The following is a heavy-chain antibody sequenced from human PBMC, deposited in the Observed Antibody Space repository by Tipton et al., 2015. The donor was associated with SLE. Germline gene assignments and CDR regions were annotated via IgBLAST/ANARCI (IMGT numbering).Heavy chain of an antibody. CDR1: GFTFSSYA. CDR2: ISYDGSNK. J-gene: IGHJ6*03. Sequence: SLRLSCAASGFTFSSYAMHWVRQAPGKGLEWVAVISYDGSNKYYADSVKGRFTTSRDKSKNTLYLQMNSLRSEDTAVYYCAGVALSYYMDVWGKGTTVSVSS. V-gene: IGHV3-30*04. CDR3: AGVALSYYMDV. D-gene: IGHD2/OR15-2a*01.